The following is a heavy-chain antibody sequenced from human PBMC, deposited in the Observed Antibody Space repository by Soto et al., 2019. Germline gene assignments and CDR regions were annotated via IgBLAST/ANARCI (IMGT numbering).Heavy chain of an antibody. D-gene: IGHD3-22*01. CDR1: GFTVSSNY. J-gene: IGHJ6*02. CDR2: IYSGGST. CDR3: ARDRYYDSSGYYYYYGMDV. V-gene: IGHV3-53*01. Sequence: GGSLRLSCAASGFTVSSNYMSWVRQAPGKGLGWVSVIYSGGSTYYADSVKGRFTISRDNSKNTLYLQMNSPRAEDTAVYYCARDRYYDSSGYYYYYGMDVWGQGTTVTVSS.